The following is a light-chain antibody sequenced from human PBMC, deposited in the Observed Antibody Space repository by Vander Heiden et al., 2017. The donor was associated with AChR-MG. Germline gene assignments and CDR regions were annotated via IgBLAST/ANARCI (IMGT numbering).Light chain of an antibody. CDR2: GAS. Sequence: EIVLTQSPGTLSLSPGERATLSCRASQTISISYLAWYQQKPGQPPRLLIYGASTRATGIPDRFSGSGSGTDFTLTISRLEPEDFAVYYCQRGGWSPPYTFGHGTKLEIK. CDR1: QTISISY. J-gene: IGKJ2*01. V-gene: IGKV3-20*01. CDR3: QRGGWSPPYT.